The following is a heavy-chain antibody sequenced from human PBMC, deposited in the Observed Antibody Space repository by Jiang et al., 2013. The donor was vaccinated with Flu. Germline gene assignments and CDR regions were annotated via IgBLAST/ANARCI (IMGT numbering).Heavy chain of an antibody. CDR2: ISYDGSNK. CDR1: GFTFSSYG. CDR3: AKDPGREFHYWYFDL. D-gene: IGHD2/OR15-2a*01. J-gene: IGHJ2*01. V-gene: IGHV3-30*18. Sequence: SLRLSCAASGFTFSSYGMHWVRQAPGKGLEWVAVISYDGSNKYYADSVKGRFTISRDNSKNTLYLQMNSLRAEDTAVYYCAKDPGREFHYWYFDLWGRGTLVTVSS.